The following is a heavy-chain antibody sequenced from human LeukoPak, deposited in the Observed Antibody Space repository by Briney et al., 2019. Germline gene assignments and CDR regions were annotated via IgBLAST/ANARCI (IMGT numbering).Heavy chain of an antibody. D-gene: IGHD4-17*01. CDR2: ISSSSSYI. J-gene: IGHJ4*02. Sequence: GGSLRLSCAASGFTFSSYSMNRVRQAPGKGLEWVSSISSSSSYIYYADSVKGRFTISRDNAKNSLYLQMNSLRAEDTAVYYCARGMTTVTRAFDYWGQGTLVTVSS. V-gene: IGHV3-21*01. CDR3: ARGMTTVTRAFDY. CDR1: GFTFSSYS.